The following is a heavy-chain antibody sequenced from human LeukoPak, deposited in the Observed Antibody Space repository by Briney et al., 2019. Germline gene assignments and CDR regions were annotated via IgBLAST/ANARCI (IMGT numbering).Heavy chain of an antibody. J-gene: IGHJ5*02. Sequence: GGSLRLSCAASGFTFSSYGMHWVRQAPGKGLEWVAFIRYDGSNKYYADSVKGRFTISRDNSKNTLYLQMNSLRAEDTAVYYCAKDLLELVEVGWFDPWGQGTLVTVSS. V-gene: IGHV3-30*02. D-gene: IGHD6-6*01. CDR2: IRYDGSNK. CDR1: GFTFSSYG. CDR3: AKDLLELVEVGWFDP.